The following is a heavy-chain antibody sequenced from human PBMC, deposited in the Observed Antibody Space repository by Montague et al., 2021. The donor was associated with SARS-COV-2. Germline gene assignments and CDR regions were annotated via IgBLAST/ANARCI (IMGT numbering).Heavy chain of an antibody. J-gene: IGHJ3*02. D-gene: IGHD3-9*01. CDR3: ARTYYDILTGYYNRGAFGI. Sequence: SDTLSLTCTVSGGSISSYYWSWIRQPPGKGLEWIGYIYYSGSTNYNPSLKSRVTISVDTSKNQFSLKLSSVTAADTAVYYCARTYYDILTGYYNRGAFGIWGQGTMVTVSS. V-gene: IGHV4-59*08. CDR2: IYYSGST. CDR1: GGSISSYY.